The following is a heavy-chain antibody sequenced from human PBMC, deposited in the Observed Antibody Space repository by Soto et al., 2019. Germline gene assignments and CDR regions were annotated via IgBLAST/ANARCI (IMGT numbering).Heavy chain of an antibody. V-gene: IGHV1-8*01. Sequence: ASVKVSCKASGYTFTSYDINWVRQATGQGLEWMGWMNPNSGNTGYAQKFQGRVTMTRNTSISTAYMELSSLRSEDTAVYYCARGSPRGYDFWSGYLLNWFDPWGQGTLVTVSS. J-gene: IGHJ5*02. CDR2: MNPNSGNT. CDR3: ARGSPRGYDFWSGYLLNWFDP. D-gene: IGHD3-3*01. CDR1: GYTFTSYD.